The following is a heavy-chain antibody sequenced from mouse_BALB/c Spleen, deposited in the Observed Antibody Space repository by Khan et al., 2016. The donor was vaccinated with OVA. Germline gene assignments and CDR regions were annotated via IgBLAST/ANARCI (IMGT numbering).Heavy chain of an antibody. V-gene: IGHV5-12*02. Sequence: EVELVESGGGLVQPGGSLKLSCATSGFTFSDYYMYWVRQTPEQRLEWVAYISYGGDNIYYLDTVKGRFTIFRANAKNTLYLQMSRLKSEDTAMYYCARHDYDGIANWGQGTLVTVAA. D-gene: IGHD2-4*01. CDR1: GFTFSDYY. CDR2: ISYGGDNI. CDR3: ARHDYDGIAN. J-gene: IGHJ3*01.